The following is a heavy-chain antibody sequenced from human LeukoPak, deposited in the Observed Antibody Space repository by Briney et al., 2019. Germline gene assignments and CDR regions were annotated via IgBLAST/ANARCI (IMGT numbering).Heavy chain of an antibody. Sequence: GASVTVSYTPSEYTFTGYYMHWVRQAPGQGREGMGWINPNSGGTNYAQKFQGRVTMTRDTSISTAYMELSRLRSDDTAVYYCARHLGYCSGGSCFGPWFDPWGQGTLVTVSS. CDR3: ARHLGYCSGGSCFGPWFDP. CDR2: INPNSGGT. CDR1: EYTFTGYY. V-gene: IGHV1-2*02. D-gene: IGHD2-15*01. J-gene: IGHJ5*02.